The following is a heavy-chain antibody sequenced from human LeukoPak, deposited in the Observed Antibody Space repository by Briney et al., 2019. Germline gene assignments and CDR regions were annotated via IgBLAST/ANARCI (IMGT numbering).Heavy chain of an antibody. Sequence: GGTLRLSCAASGFTFSSYGMTWVRQAPGKGLEWVSTISGSGGSIYYADSVKGRFTISRDNSKNTLYLQMNSLRAEDTAIYYCAKNGDRGAYCSGGSCYPYYYYNMDVWGKGTTVTISS. CDR1: GFTFSSYG. D-gene: IGHD2-15*01. CDR3: AKNGDRGAYCSGGSCYPYYYYNMDV. V-gene: IGHV3-23*01. J-gene: IGHJ6*03. CDR2: ISGSGGSI.